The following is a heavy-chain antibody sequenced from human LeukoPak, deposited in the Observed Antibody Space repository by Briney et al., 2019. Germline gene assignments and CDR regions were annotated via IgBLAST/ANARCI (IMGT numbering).Heavy chain of an antibody. V-gene: IGHV1-2*02. CDR2: INPNSGGT. J-gene: IGHJ4*02. CDR1: GYTFTDYY. CDR3: ARALVITPLPWFDY. Sequence: ASVKVSCKASGYTFTDYYMHWVRQAPGQGLEWLGWINPNSGGTNHAQKFQGRVTMTSDTSISTAYMELSRVRSDDTAVYYCARALVITPLPWFDYWGQGTLVTVSS. D-gene: IGHD2/OR15-2a*01.